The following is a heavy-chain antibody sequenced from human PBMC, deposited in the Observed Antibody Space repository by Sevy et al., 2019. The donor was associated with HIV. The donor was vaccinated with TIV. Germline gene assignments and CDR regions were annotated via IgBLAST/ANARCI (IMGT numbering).Heavy chain of an antibody. J-gene: IGHJ4*02. D-gene: IGHD6-19*01. CDR3: ARAVRYSSGWYRWDY. CDR2: ISSSSYI. Sequence: GGSLRLSCAASGFTFSSYSMNWVRQAPGKGLEWVSSISSSSYIYYADSVKGRFTIDRDNAKKSLYLQMNSLGDEDMAVYYCARAVRYSSGWYRWDYWGQGTLVTVSS. CDR1: GFTFSSYS. V-gene: IGHV3-21*01.